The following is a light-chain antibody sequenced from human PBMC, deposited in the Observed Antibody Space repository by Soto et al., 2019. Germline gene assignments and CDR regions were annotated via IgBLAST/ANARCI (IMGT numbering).Light chain of an antibody. V-gene: IGKV3-20*01. J-gene: IGKJ2*01. Sequence: VLTQSPGILSLSPGDRATLSCRSSQRVSGSSLAWYQQKPGQAPRVLFYGATTRATGVPDRFSANGSGADFTRTISRLEPGDFGVYHCQQYGNSPSFGPGAKLEIK. CDR1: QRVSGSS. CDR2: GAT. CDR3: QQYGNSPS.